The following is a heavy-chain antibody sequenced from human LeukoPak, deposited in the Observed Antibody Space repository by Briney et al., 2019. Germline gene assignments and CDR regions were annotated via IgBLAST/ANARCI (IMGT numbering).Heavy chain of an antibody. CDR2: INPSGGST. CDR1: GYTFTSYY. CDR3: AREGRRVAAAGYYYYMDV. V-gene: IGHV1-46*01. D-gene: IGHD2-15*01. J-gene: IGHJ6*03. Sequence: ASVKVSCKASGYTFTSYYMHWVRQAPGQGLEWMGIINPSGGSTSYAQKFQGRVTMTRDTSISTAYMELSRLRSDDTAVYYCAREGRRVAAAGYYYYMDVWGKGTTVTISS.